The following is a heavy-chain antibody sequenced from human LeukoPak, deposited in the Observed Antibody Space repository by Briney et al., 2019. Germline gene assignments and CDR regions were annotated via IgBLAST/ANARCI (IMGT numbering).Heavy chain of an antibody. V-gene: IGHV3-7*01. Sequence: PGGSLRLSCAASGFTFSSYWMSWVRQAPGKGLEWVANMNQDGSEKYYVDSVKGRFTISRDNAKNSLYLQMNNLRAEDTAVYYCAKARNPFWSGYHLDYWGQGTLVTVSS. CDR3: AKARNPFWSGYHLDY. CDR1: GFTFSSYW. J-gene: IGHJ4*02. CDR2: MNQDGSEK. D-gene: IGHD3-3*01.